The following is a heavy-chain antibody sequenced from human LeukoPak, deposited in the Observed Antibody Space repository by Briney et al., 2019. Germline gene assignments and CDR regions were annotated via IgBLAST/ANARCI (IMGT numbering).Heavy chain of an antibody. J-gene: IGHJ4*02. CDR1: GGSISSYY. CDR2: IYYSGST. D-gene: IGHD3-16*02. V-gene: IGHV4-59*01. CDR3: ARVIMITFGGVIVDYYFDY. Sequence: PSETLSLTCTVSGGSISSYYWSWIRQPPGKGLEWIGYIYYSGSTNYNPSLKSRVTISVDTSKNQFSLKLSSVTAADTAVYYCARVIMITFGGVIVDYYFDYWGQGTLVTVSS.